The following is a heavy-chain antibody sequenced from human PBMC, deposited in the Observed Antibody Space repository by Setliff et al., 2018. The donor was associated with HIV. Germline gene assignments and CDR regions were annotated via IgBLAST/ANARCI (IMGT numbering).Heavy chain of an antibody. V-gene: IGHV1-69*02. CDR1: GGTFSSYT. D-gene: IGHD3-16*01. CDR3: ARCGAGEWHLYMDV. Sequence: SVKVSCKASGGTFSSYTINWVRQAPGQGLEWMGRSIPILGIGNDEQAQKFKGRVTFTADKSTSTVYMELSSPRSEDTAVYYCARCGAGEWHLYMDVWGKGTAVTVSS. J-gene: IGHJ6*03. CDR2: SIPILGIG.